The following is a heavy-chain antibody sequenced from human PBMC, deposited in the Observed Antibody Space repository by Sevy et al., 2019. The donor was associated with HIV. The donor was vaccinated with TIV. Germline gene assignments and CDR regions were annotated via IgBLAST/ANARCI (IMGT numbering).Heavy chain of an antibody. CDR2: FSFDCGKI. V-gene: IGHV3-23*01. D-gene: IGHD3-10*02. CDR3: AREGCSKPHDY. Sequence: GGSLRLSCAASGFTFSSYAMSWVRQAPGKGLEWVSTFSFDCGKINYADSVKGRFTISRDNSKNTLYLQMHSLRADDTAVYYCAREGCSKPHDYWGQGTLVTVSP. CDR1: GFTFSSYA. J-gene: IGHJ4*02.